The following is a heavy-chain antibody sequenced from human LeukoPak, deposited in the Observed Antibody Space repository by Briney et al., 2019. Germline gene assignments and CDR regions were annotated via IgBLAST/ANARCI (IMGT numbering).Heavy chain of an antibody. J-gene: IGHJ4*02. V-gene: IGHV3-9*01. CDR3: AKDMRRGIAVAGLDY. CDR2: ISWNSGSI. CDR1: GFTFDDYA. D-gene: IGHD6-19*01. Sequence: GGSLRLSCAASGFTFDDYAMHWVRQAPGKGLEWVSGISWNSGSIGYADSVKGRFTISRDNAKNSLYLQMNSLRAEDTALYYCAKDMRRGIAVAGLDYWGQGTPVTVSS.